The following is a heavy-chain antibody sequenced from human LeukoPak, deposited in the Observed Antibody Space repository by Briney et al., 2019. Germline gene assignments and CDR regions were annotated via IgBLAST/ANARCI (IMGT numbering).Heavy chain of an antibody. CDR1: GGSFSGYY. CDR2: INHSGST. D-gene: IGHD6-13*01. V-gene: IGHV4-34*01. Sequence: SETLSLTCAVYGGSFSGYYWSWIRQPPGKGLEWIGEINHSGSTNYNPSLKSRVTISVDTSKNQFSLKLSSVTAADTAVYCCASMAIADYFDYWGQGTLVTVSS. J-gene: IGHJ4*02. CDR3: ASMAIADYFDY.